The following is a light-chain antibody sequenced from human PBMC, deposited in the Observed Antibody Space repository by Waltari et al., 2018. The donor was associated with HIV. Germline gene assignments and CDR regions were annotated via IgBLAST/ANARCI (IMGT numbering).Light chain of an antibody. Sequence: QSALTQPASVSGSPGQSITISCTGTSSDVGDYNYVSWYQQHPGKTPKLMLYDVNKRPSGVSNRFSGSKSGNTASLTISGLQAEDGADYYCCSYAGSSTVVFGGGTKLTVL. V-gene: IGLV2-23*02. CDR3: CSYAGSSTVV. CDR1: SSDVGDYNY. J-gene: IGLJ2*01. CDR2: DVN.